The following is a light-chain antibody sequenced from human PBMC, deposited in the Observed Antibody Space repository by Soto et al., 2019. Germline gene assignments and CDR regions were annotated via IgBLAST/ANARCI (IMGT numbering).Light chain of an antibody. CDR1: SGHSNYA. CDR3: QTWVTGIHI. J-gene: IGLJ2*01. Sequence: QSVLTQSPSASAPLGASVKLTCTLSSGHSNYAIAWHQQQPEKGPRFLMKLNSDGSHSKGDAIPDRFSGSSSGAERYLTSSTLQSEDEADYYCQTWVTGIHIFGGGTKLTVL. CDR2: LNSDGSH. V-gene: IGLV4-69*01.